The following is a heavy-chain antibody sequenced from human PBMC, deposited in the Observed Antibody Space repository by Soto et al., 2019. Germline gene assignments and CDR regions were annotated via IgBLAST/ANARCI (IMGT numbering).Heavy chain of an antibody. J-gene: IGHJ5*02. Sequence: QVQLQESGPGLVKPSETLSLTCTVSGGSVSSGSYYWSWIRQPPGKGLEWIGYIYYSGSTNYNPSLMSRVTISVDTSKNHFSLKLSSVTAADTAVYYCARWAFFGIYDSSGYSWFDPWGQGTLVTVSS. D-gene: IGHD3-22*01. CDR2: IYYSGST. CDR3: ARWAFFGIYDSSGYSWFDP. V-gene: IGHV4-61*03. CDR1: GGSVSSGSYY.